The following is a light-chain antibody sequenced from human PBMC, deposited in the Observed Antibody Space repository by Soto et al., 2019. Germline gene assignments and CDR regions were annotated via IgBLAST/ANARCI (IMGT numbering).Light chain of an antibody. Sequence: NFMLTQPHSVSESPGKTVIISCTRSSGSIASNYVQWYQQRPGSSPTTVIYEDNQRPSGVPDRFSGSLDSSSNSASLTISGLETEDEAEYCCQSYDATNPVFGGGTQLTVL. CDR1: SGSIASNY. V-gene: IGLV6-57*01. J-gene: IGLJ3*02. CDR2: EDN. CDR3: QSYDATNPV.